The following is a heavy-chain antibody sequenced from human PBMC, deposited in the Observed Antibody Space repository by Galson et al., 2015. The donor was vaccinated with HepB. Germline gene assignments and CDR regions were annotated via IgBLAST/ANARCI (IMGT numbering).Heavy chain of an antibody. J-gene: IGHJ6*02. Sequence: GSISSYYWSWIRQPPGKGLEWIGYIYYSGSTNYNPSLKSRVTISVDTSKNQFSLKLSSVTAADTAVYYCATSSWYVDYYYGMDVWGQGTTVTVSS. CDR1: GSISSYY. CDR3: ATSSWYVDYYYGMDV. D-gene: IGHD6-13*01. V-gene: IGHV4-59*08. CDR2: IYYSGST.